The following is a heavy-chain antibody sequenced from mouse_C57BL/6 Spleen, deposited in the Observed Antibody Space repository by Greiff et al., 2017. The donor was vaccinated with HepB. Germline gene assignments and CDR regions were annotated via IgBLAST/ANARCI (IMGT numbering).Heavy chain of an antibody. V-gene: IGHV1-55*01. CDR1: GYTFTSYW. CDR2: IYPGSGST. Sequence: QVHVKQPGAELVKPGASVKMSCKASGYTFTSYWITWVKQRHGQGLEWIGDIYPGSGSTNYNEKFKSKATLTVDTSSSTAYMQLSSLTSEDSAVYYCARIYYYGSSYDFDYWGQGTTLTVSS. J-gene: IGHJ2*01. CDR3: ARIYYYGSSYDFDY. D-gene: IGHD1-1*01.